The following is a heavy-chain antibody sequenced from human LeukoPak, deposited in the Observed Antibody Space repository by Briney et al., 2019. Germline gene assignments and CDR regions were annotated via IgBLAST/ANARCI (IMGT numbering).Heavy chain of an antibody. D-gene: IGHD1-14*01. J-gene: IGHJ4*02. V-gene: IGHV3-7*01. CDR3: TRDRSRAEDD. CDR1: GFTFSGHR. CDR2: INQGGSDK. Sequence: QPGGSLRLSCAAYGFTFSGHRMSWVRQAPGKGLEWVANINQGGSDKYYVDSVKGRFTISRDNANNLLYLQMNSLRGEDTAVYYCTRDRSRAEDDWGQGTLVTVSS.